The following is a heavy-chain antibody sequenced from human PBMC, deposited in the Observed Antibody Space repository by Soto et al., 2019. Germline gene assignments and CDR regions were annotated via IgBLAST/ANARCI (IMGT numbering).Heavy chain of an antibody. CDR3: ATAGSRDINRGAFDI. CDR2: IIPVFGTP. D-gene: IGHD1-26*01. J-gene: IGHJ3*02. V-gene: IGHV1-69*18. Sequence: QRQVVQSGAELKKPGSSVKVSCKASRGSFSSYGIVWVRQAPGQGLEWMGRIIPVFGTPNYAQRFQGRVTMSVDASRTTAYMELSGLRSEDTALYYCATAGSRDINRGAFDISGQGTMVIVSS. CDR1: RGSFSSYG.